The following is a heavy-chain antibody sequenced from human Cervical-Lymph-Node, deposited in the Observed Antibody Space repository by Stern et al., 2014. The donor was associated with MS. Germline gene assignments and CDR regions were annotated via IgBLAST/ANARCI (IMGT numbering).Heavy chain of an antibody. CDR2: IIPIFGTA. J-gene: IGHJ6*02. CDR3: ARDGRHRDNYGLDV. CDR1: GGTFNVYA. Sequence: QLVQSGAEVKKPGSSVKVSCQASGGTFNVYAINWLRQAPGQSLEWMGGIIPIFGTANYAQKFQGRVTITADESTRTSSMQLSSLRSNDTAVYYCARDGRHRDNYGLDVWGQGTTVIVSS. D-gene: IGHD2-15*01. V-gene: IGHV1-69*01.